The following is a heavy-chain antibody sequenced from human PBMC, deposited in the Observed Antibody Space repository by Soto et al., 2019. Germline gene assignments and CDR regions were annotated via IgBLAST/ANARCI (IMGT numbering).Heavy chain of an antibody. CDR1: GFTFDDYA. CDR2: ISWNSGSI. D-gene: IGHD3-10*01. V-gene: IGHV3-9*01. J-gene: IGHJ6*03. Sequence: EVQLVESGGGLVQPGRSLRLSCAASGFTFDDYAMHWVRQAPGKGLEWVSGISWNSGSIGYADSVKGRFTISRDNAKNSLYLQMNSLRAEDTALYYCAKDIGAGSYSYIDVWGKGTTVTVSS. CDR3: AKDIGAGSYSYIDV.